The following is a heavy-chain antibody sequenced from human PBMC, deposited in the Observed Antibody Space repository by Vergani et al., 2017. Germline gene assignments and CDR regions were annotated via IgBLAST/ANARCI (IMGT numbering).Heavy chain of an antibody. J-gene: IGHJ6*03. CDR3: VRDEYYGSGSSYYYYMDV. CDR2: IWYDGSNK. D-gene: IGHD3-10*01. V-gene: IGHV3-33*01. Sequence: QVQLVESGGGVVQPGRSLRLSCAASGFTFSSYGMEWVRQAPGKGLEWVAVIWYDGSNKYYADSVKGRFTISRDNSKNTLYLQMNSLRAEDTAVYYCVRDEYYGSGSSYYYYMDVWGKGTTVTVSS. CDR1: GFTFSSYG.